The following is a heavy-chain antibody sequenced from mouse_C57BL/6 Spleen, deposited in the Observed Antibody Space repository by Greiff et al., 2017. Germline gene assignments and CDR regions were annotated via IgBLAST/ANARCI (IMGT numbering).Heavy chain of an antibody. D-gene: IGHD4-1*01. CDR2: INYDGSST. Sequence: DVKLVESEGGLVQPGSSMKLSCTASGFTFSDYYMAWVRQVPEKGLEWVANINYDGSSTYYLDSLKSRFIISRDNAKNILYLQMSSLKSEDTATYDCAREGKRELGRNYFDYWGQGTTLTVSS. CDR1: GFTFSDYY. J-gene: IGHJ2*01. CDR3: AREGKRELGRNYFDY. V-gene: IGHV5-16*01.